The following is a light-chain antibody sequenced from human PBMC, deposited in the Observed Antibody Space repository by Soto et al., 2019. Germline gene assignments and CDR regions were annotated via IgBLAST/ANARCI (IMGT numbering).Light chain of an antibody. CDR2: DAS. CDR1: QSVSSY. J-gene: IGKJ1*01. CDR3: QQRSNWPSST. V-gene: IGKV3-11*01. Sequence: EIVLTQSPATLSLSPGERATLSCRASQSVSSYLAWYQQKPGQAPRLLIYDASNRATGIPARFIGSGSGTDFTPPISSLEPEDFAVYYCQQRSNWPSSTFGQGTKVEIK.